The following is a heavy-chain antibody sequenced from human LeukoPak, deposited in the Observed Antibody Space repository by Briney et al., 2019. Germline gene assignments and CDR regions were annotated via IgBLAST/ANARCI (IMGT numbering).Heavy chain of an antibody. CDR3: ARKAGVFYDYVWGSYRSYNWLDP. D-gene: IGHD3-16*02. V-gene: IGHV3-21*01. Sequence: GGSLRLSCAASGFTFSSYSMNWVRQAPGKGLEWVSSISSSSSYIYYADSVKGRFTISRDNAKNSLYLQMNSLRAEDTAVYYCARKAGVFYDYVWGSYRSYNWLDPWGQGTLVTVSS. CDR1: GFTFSSYS. CDR2: ISSSSSYI. J-gene: IGHJ5*02.